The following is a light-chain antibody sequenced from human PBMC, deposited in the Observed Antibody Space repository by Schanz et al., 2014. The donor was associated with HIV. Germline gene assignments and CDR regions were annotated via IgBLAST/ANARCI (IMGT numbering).Light chain of an antibody. CDR2: DNT. CDR1: SSIIGAGFN. Sequence: QSVLTQPPSVSGAPGQRVTISCTGGSSIIGAGFNVHWYQHVPGTAPKLLIYDNTYRPSGVPDRFSGSKSGTSASLAITGLQAEDEAEYFCCSYAGSPVDVIFGGGTKLTVL. J-gene: IGLJ2*01. V-gene: IGLV1-40*01. CDR3: CSYAGSPVDVI.